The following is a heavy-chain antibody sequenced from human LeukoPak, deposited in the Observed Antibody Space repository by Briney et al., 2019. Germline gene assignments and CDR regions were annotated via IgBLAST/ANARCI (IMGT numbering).Heavy chain of an antibody. J-gene: IGHJ4*02. CDR2: INPSGGST. Sequence: ASVKVSCKASGYTFTSYYMHWVRQAPGQGLEWMGIINPSGGSTSYAQKFQGRVTMTRDTSTSTVYMELSSLRSEDTAVYYCAREGDVVVVAASQPSFDYWGQGTLVTVS. D-gene: IGHD2-15*01. V-gene: IGHV1-46*01. CDR1: GYTFTSYY. CDR3: AREGDVVVVAASQPSFDY.